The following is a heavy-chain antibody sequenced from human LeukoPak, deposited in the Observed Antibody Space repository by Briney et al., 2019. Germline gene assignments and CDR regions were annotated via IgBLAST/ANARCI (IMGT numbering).Heavy chain of an antibody. D-gene: IGHD2-2*01. CDR3: ARRYCSSITCWYYFDY. Sequence: GASVKVSCKASGYTFTSYGISWVRQAPGQGLEWMGWISAYNGNTNYAQRLQGRVTMTTDTSTNTAYMELGSLRSDDTAVYYCARRYCSSITCWYYFDYWGQGTLVTVSS. J-gene: IGHJ4*02. CDR2: ISAYNGNT. V-gene: IGHV1-18*01. CDR1: GYTFTSYG.